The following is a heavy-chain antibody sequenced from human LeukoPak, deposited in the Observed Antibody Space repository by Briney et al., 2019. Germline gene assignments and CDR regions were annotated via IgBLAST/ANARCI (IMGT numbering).Heavy chain of an antibody. CDR1: GYTFTSYG. V-gene: IGHV1-18*01. J-gene: IGHJ6*02. D-gene: IGHD5-24*01. CDR3: ARGVATKDNYYYYGMDV. CDR2: ISAYNGNT. Sequence: ASVKVSCKASGYTFTSYGISWVRQAPGQGLEWMGWISAYNGNTNYAQKLQGRATMTTDTSTSTAYMELRSLRSDDTAVYYCARGVATKDNYYYYGMDVWGQGTTVTVSS.